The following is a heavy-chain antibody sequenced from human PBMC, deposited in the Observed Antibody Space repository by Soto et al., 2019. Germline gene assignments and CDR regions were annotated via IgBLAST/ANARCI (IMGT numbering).Heavy chain of an antibody. CDR3: DHESWGKRGSCGPVQSDDHH. J-gene: IGHJ5*02. CDR2: IYWDDDK. D-gene: IGHD2-21*01. Sequence: QITLRESGPILVKPTQTLTLTCTFSGFSLSTNGVGVGWIRQPPGKAPEWVALIYWDDDKRYSPSLTGRLTITTDTSKTHVVLTMTPMASVDTATSSSDHESWGKRGSCGPVQSDDHHWGQGIVVPVSS. CDR1: GFSLSTNGVG. V-gene: IGHV2-5*02.